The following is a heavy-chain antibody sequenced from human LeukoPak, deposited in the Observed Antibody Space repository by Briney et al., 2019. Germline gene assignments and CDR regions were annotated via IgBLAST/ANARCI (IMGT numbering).Heavy chain of an antibody. CDR2: ISGSGGST. Sequence: GGSLRFSCAASGFTFSSYAMSWVRQAPGKGLEWVSAISGSGGSTYYADSVKGRFTISRDNSKNTLYPQMNSLRAEDTAVYYCAKVGHNSWDFDYWGQGTLVTVSS. CDR1: GFTFSSYA. CDR3: AKVGHNSWDFDY. D-gene: IGHD2-15*01. J-gene: IGHJ4*02. V-gene: IGHV3-23*01.